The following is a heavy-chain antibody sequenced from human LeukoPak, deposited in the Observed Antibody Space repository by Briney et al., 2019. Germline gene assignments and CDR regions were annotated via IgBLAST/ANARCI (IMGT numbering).Heavy chain of an antibody. Sequence: GGSLRLSCAASGFTFSSYWMSWVRQAPGKGLEWVANIKQDGSAKYNADPVSGRFTFSKDNAKNSPYLQMNILRAEDEAVYYCASRYYDFWSGYYPYYYYYYMDVWGKGTTVIVSS. CDR2: IKQDGSAK. CDR1: GFTFSSYW. CDR3: ASRYYDFWSGYYPYYYYYYMDV. D-gene: IGHD3-3*01. J-gene: IGHJ6*03. V-gene: IGHV3-7*01.